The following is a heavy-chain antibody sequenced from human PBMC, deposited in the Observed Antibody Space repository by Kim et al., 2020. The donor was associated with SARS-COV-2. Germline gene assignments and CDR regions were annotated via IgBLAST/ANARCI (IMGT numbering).Heavy chain of an antibody. CDR1: GYTFTGYY. CDR2: INPNSGGT. Sequence: ASVKVSCKASGYTFTGYYMHWVRQAPGQGLEWMGRINPNSGGTNYAQKFQGRVTMTRDTSISTAYIELSRLRSDDTAVYYCARIGSRIITIFGVGQPDYWGQGTLVTVSS. D-gene: IGHD3-3*01. CDR3: ARIGSRIITIFGVGQPDY. J-gene: IGHJ4*02. V-gene: IGHV1-2*06.